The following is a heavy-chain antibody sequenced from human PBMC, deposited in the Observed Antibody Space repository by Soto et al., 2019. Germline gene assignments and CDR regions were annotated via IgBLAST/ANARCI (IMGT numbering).Heavy chain of an antibody. CDR1: GFTFGDYA. D-gene: IGHD7-27*01. CDR3: TIWGMSFPTWVPQN. CDR2: IRSRVYGATT. Sequence: GGSLRLSCTASGFTFGDYAMGWVRQAPGKGLEWVGFIRSRVYGATTAFAASVKGRFTISRDDSKSVAYLQMNSLKTEDTAVYFCTIWGMSFPTWVPQNWGQGALVIVTS. V-gene: IGHV3-49*04. J-gene: IGHJ4*02.